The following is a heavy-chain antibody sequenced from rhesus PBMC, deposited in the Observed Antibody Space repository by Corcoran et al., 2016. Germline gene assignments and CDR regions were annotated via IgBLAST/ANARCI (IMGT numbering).Heavy chain of an antibody. CDR2: ISSASSYI. CDR3: TRGVTYFDY. D-gene: IGHD3-34*01. J-gene: IGHJ4*01. Sequence: EVQLVESGGGLVQPGGSLRLSCAAYGFPFSIYGMRWGRQAPGKGLEWVSFISSASSYIDYADSVKGRFTISRDNAKNSLSLQMNSLRAEDTAVYYCTRGVTYFDYWGQGVLVTVSS. CDR1: GFPFSIYG. V-gene: IGHV3S16*01.